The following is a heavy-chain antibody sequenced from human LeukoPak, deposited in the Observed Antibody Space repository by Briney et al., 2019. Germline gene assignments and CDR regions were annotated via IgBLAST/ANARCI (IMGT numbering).Heavy chain of an antibody. D-gene: IGHD6-19*01. CDR2: IGTAGDT. J-gene: IGHJ4*02. CDR3: ARGGYSSGGYYFDY. V-gene: IGHV3-13*04. Sequence: PGGSLRLSCAASGFTFSSYDMHWVRQTPGKGLECVSAIGTAGDTYYPGSGKGRFTISRENAKNSLYLQMNSLRARDTAVYYCARGGYSSGGYYFDYWGQGTLVTVSS. CDR1: GFTFSSYD.